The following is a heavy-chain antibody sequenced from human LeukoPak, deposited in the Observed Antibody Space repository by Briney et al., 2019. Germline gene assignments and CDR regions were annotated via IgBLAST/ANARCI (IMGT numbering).Heavy chain of an antibody. Sequence: GGSLRLSCAASGFTFSSYSMNWVRQAPGKGLEWVSSISSSSSYIYYADSVKGRFTISRDNAKNSLYLQMNSLRAEDTAVYYCARALAGRGDYYDSSGKGYYFDYWGQGTLVTVSS. CDR2: ISSSSSYI. CDR3: ARALAGRGDYYDSSGKGYYFDY. D-gene: IGHD3-22*01. V-gene: IGHV3-21*01. CDR1: GFTFSSYS. J-gene: IGHJ4*02.